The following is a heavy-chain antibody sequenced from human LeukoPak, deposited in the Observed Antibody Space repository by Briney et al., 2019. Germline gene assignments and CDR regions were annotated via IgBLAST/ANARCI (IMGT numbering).Heavy chain of an antibody. V-gene: IGHV4-59*01. D-gene: IGHD1-26*01. Sequence: SETLSLTCSVSGGSINSYYWSWIRQPPGKGLECIGYIHYTGSTNYNPSLKSRVTISVDTSKNQFSLKLTSVTAADTAVYYCASATRSPRPAYYYMDVWGKGTTVTISS. CDR3: ASATRSPRPAYYYMDV. J-gene: IGHJ6*03. CDR1: GGSINSYY. CDR2: IHYTGST.